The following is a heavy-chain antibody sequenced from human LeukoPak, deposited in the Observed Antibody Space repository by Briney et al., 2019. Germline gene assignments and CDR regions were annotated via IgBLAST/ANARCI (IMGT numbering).Heavy chain of an antibody. CDR2: IYYSGST. V-gene: IGHV4-59*12. J-gene: IGHJ4*02. Sequence: SETLSLTCTVSGGSISSYYWSWIRQPPGKGLEWIGYIYYSGSTNYNPSLKSRVTISVDTSKNQFSLKLSSVTAADTAVYYCARDHSWIQLWSTYFDYWGQGTLVTVSS. CDR1: GGSISSYY. CDR3: ARDHSWIQLWSTYFDY. D-gene: IGHD5-18*01.